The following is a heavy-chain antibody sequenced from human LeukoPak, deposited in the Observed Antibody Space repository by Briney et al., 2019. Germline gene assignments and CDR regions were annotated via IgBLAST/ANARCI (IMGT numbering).Heavy chain of an antibody. J-gene: IGHJ4*02. Sequence: GGSLRLSCAASGFTFSSYAMHWVRQAPGKGLEWVAVITYDGSNKYYADSVKGRFTISRDNSKNTLYLQMNSLRAEDTAVYYCARGFLGYSGYVQAGNYWGQGTLVTVSS. CDR3: ARGFLGYSGYVQAGNY. V-gene: IGHV3-30-3*01. D-gene: IGHD5-12*01. CDR1: GFTFSSYA. CDR2: ITYDGSNK.